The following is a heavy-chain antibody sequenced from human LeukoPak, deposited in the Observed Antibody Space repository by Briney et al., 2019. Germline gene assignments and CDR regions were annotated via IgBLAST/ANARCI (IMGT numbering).Heavy chain of an antibody. J-gene: IGHJ6*03. D-gene: IGHD6-19*01. CDR2: IIPIFGTA. V-gene: IGHV1-69*05. Sequence: SVKVSCKASGGTFSSYAISWVRQAPGQGLEWMGRIIPIFGTAYYAQKFQGRVTITTDESTSTAYMELSSLRSEDTAVYYCARDLKQWLVQTSYYYYYMDVWGKGTTVTVSS. CDR3: ARDLKQWLVQTSYYYYYMDV. CDR1: GGTFSSYA.